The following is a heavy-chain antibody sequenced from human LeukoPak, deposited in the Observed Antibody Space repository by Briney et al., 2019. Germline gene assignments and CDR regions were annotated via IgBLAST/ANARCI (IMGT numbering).Heavy chain of an antibody. CDR1: GFTFSNAW. CDR2: IKQDGSEK. V-gene: IGHV3-7*01. J-gene: IGHJ4*02. D-gene: IGHD6-13*01. CDR3: ASSWDFDY. Sequence: HPGGSLRLSCAASGFTFSNAWMSWVRQAPGKGLEWVANIKQDGSEKYYVDSVKGRFTISRDNAKNSLYLQMNSLRAEDTAVYYCASSWDFDYWGQGTLVTVSS.